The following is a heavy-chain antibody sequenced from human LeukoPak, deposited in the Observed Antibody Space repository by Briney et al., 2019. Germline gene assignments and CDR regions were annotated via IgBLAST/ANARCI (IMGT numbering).Heavy chain of an antibody. J-gene: IGHJ6*03. V-gene: IGHV1-24*01. CDR1: GYTLTELS. CDR2: FDPEDGET. D-gene: IGHD6-13*01. Sequence: ASVKVSCKVSGYTLTELSMHWVRQAPGKGLEWMGGFDPEDGETIYAQKFQGRVTMTEDTSTDTAYMELSSLRSEDTAVYYCARGHEYSSSWYDYYYYYMDVWGKGTTVTISS. CDR3: ARGHEYSSSWYDYYYYYMDV.